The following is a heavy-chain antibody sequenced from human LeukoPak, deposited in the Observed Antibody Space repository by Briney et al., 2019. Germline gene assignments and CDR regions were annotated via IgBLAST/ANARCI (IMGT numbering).Heavy chain of an antibody. CDR2: ISWNSGSI. D-gene: IGHD5-18*01. CDR3: AKDHGYSYGPFDY. J-gene: IGHJ4*02. CDR1: GLTFDDYA. Sequence: GGSLRLSRAASGLTFDDYAMHWVRQAPGKGLEWVSGISWNSGSIGYADSVKGRFTISRDNAKNSLYLQMNSLRAEDTALYYCAKDHGYSYGPFDYWGQGTLVTVSS. V-gene: IGHV3-9*01.